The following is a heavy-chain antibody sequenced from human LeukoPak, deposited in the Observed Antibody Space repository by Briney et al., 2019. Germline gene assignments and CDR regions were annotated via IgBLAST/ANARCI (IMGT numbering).Heavy chain of an antibody. CDR3: ARGDTYYYDSSGYGPFDY. Sequence: GGSLRLSCAASGFTFSDYYMSWIRRAPRKGLEWVSYISSSSTYTNYADSVKGRFTISRDNAKNSLYLQMNSLRAEDTAVYYCARGDTYYYDSSGYGPFDYWGQGTLVTVSS. CDR2: ISSSSTYT. CDR1: GFTFSDYY. D-gene: IGHD3-22*01. V-gene: IGHV3-11*05. J-gene: IGHJ4*02.